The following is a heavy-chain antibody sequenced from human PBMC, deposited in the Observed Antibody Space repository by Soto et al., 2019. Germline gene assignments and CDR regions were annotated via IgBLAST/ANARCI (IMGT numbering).Heavy chain of an antibody. CDR2: IYYSGST. J-gene: IGHJ4*02. Sequence: QVQLQESGPGLVKPSQTLSLTCTVSGGSISSGGYYWSWIRQHPGKGLEWIGYIYYSGSTYYNPCLKSRVTISVETSKNQFSLKLSSVTAADTAVYYCARDRWFGESTFDYWGQGTLVTVSS. D-gene: IGHD3-10*01. V-gene: IGHV4-31*03. CDR3: ARDRWFGESTFDY. CDR1: GGSISSGGYY.